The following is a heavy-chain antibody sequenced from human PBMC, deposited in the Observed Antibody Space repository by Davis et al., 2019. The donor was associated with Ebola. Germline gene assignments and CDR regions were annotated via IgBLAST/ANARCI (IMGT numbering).Heavy chain of an antibody. Sequence: PSETLSLTCTVSSDSITSYYWSWIRQPPGKGLEWIGYIYYSGSTNYNPSLKSRVTISVDTSKNQFSLKLSSVTATDTAVYYCARGAYCSGGSCSSLFDSWGQGTLVTVSS. CDR1: SDSITSYY. CDR3: ARGAYCSGGSCSSLFDS. V-gene: IGHV4-59*08. CDR2: IYYSGST. D-gene: IGHD2-15*01. J-gene: IGHJ4*02.